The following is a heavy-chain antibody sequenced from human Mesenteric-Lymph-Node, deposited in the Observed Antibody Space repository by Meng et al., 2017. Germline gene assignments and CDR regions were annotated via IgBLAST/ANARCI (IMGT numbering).Heavy chain of an antibody. V-gene: IGHV3-69-1*02. Sequence: GESLKISCAASGFTFSNAWMSWVRQAPGKGLEWVSSISSSSTIYYADSVKGRFTISRDNAKNSLYLQMNSLRAEDTAVYYCARTPRPRITMIVVVPGVDYWGQGTLVTVSS. CDR1: GFTFSNAW. J-gene: IGHJ4*02. D-gene: IGHD3-22*01. CDR3: ARTPRPRITMIVVVPGVDY. CDR2: ISSSSTI.